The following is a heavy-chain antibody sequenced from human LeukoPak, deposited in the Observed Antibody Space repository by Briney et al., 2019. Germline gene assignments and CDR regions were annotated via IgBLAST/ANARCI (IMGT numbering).Heavy chain of an antibody. D-gene: IGHD2-21*01. CDR2: IYYSGST. V-gene: IGHV4-59*01. J-gene: IGHJ4*02. CDR1: RGSISNYY. Sequence: SETLSLTCTVSRGSISNYYWGWIRQPPGKGLEWIGYIYYSGSTNYNPSLKSRVTISVDTSKNQFSLKLSSVTAADTAVYYCARVTGEEGFDYWGQGTLVTVSS. CDR3: ARVTGEEGFDY.